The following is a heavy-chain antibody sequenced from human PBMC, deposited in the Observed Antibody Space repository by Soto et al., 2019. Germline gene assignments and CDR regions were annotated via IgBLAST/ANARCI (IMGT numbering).Heavy chain of an antibody. CDR1: VYSFTSYG. Sequence: QVQLVPSGAEVKKPGASVKVSCQASVYSFTSYGITWVRQAPGQGLEWMGWIRPYNGNTNYAQKLHGRVTMTTDTSANTAYMELMSLRSADTAVYFCARTYDILTGYPDAFDMWGQGTMVTVSS. D-gene: IGHD3-9*01. CDR3: ARTYDILTGYPDAFDM. J-gene: IGHJ3*02. CDR2: IRPYNGNT. V-gene: IGHV1-18*04.